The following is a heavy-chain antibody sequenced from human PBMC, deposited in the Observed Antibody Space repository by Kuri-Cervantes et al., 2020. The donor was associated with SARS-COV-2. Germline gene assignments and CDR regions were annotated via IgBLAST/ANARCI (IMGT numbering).Heavy chain of an antibody. CDR2: ISSSSNYI. D-gene: IGHD6-13*01. V-gene: IGHV3-21*01. J-gene: IGHJ6*03. Sequence: GESLKISCAASGFTFSSYSMNWVRQAPGKGLEWVSFISSSSNYIYYADSLKGRFTISRDNAKNSLYLQMNSLRAEDTAVYYCARDCSSPYKYYYYYYMDVWGKGTTVTVSS. CDR3: ARDCSSPYKYYYYYYMDV. CDR1: GFTFSSYS.